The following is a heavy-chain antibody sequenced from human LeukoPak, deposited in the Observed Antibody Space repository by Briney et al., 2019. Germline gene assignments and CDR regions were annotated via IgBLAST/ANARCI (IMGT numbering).Heavy chain of an antibody. CDR3: AREKDSSGYIDY. J-gene: IGHJ4*02. D-gene: IGHD3-22*01. Sequence: PSETLSLTCAVSGGSISSGGYSWSWIRQPPGKGLEWIGYIYHSGSTYDNPSLKSRVTISVDRSKNQFSLKLSSVTAADTAVYYCAREKDSSGYIDYWGQGTLVTVSS. V-gene: IGHV4-30-2*01. CDR2: IYHSGST. CDR1: GGSISSGGYS.